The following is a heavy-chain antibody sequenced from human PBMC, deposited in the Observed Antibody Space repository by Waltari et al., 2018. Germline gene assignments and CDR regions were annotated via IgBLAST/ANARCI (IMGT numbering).Heavy chain of an antibody. CDR2: IIPIFGTA. D-gene: IGHD4-17*01. CDR3: ARAAYGDYNYYYYGMDV. J-gene: IGHJ6*02. V-gene: IGHV1-69*05. CDR1: GGTFSSYA. Sequence: QVQLVQSGAEVKKPGSSVKVSCKASGGTFSSYAISWVRPAPGQGLEWMGGIIPIFGTANYEQKVQGRVTSTTDESTSTAYMELSSLRSEDTAVYYCARAAYGDYNYYYYGMDVWGQGTTVTVSS.